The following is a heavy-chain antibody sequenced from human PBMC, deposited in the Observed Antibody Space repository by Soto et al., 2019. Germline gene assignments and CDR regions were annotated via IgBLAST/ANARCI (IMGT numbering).Heavy chain of an antibody. V-gene: IGHV3-73*02. Sequence: EVQLVESGGGLVQPGGSLKLSCAASGFIFSGSAIHWVRQASGKGLEWVGRIRSRANIFATSSAASVKGRFTFSRDDSKNTAYLQMNTLKPDDTAVYYCARGQGAAIGDYYYHGMDVWGQGTTVTVSS. CDR1: GFIFSGSA. CDR3: ARGQGAAIGDYYYHGMDV. CDR2: IRSRANIFAT. D-gene: IGHD2-2*02. J-gene: IGHJ6*02.